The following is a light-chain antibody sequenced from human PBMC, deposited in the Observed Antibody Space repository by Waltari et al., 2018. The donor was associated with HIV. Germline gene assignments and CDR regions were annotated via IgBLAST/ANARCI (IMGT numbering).Light chain of an antibody. Sequence: QSVLTQPPSASGTPGQRVTISCSGSRSNIGSKYVYWYQQLPGTAPKLLIYRNIQRPHGAPARFSGSKSGTSASLAISGLRSEDEADYHCTAWDDSLSGVVFGGGTKLTVL. CDR2: RNI. V-gene: IGLV1-47*01. J-gene: IGLJ2*01. CDR3: TAWDDSLSGVV. CDR1: RSNIGSKY.